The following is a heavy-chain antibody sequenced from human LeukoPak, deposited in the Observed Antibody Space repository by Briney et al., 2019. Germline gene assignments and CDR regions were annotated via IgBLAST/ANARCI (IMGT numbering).Heavy chain of an antibody. CDR1: GFTFSNAW. J-gene: IGHJ3*02. CDR2: IKSKTDGGTT. D-gene: IGHD2/OR15-2a*01. CDR3: ARDFLNAIDI. V-gene: IGHV3-15*01. Sequence: PGGSLRLSCAASGFTFSNAWMSWVRQAPGKGLEWVGRIKSKTDGGTTDYAAPVKGRFTISRDDSKNTLYLQMNSLRAEDTAVFYCARDFLNAIDIWGQGTMVTVSS.